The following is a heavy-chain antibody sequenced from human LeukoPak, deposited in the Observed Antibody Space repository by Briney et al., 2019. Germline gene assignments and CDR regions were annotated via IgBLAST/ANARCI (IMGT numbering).Heavy chain of an antibody. V-gene: IGHV4-61*02. CDR1: GNSISSGDNY. D-gene: IGHD3-22*01. Sequence: PSETLSLTCTVSGNSISSGDNYWSWIRQPAGKGLEWIVRIYTSGSTNYNPSLKSRVTISGDTSKNQFSLRLSSVTAADTAVYYCARASYSYDINGWVPFDYWGQGTLVTVSS. J-gene: IGHJ4*02. CDR3: ARASYSYDINGWVPFDY. CDR2: IYTSGST.